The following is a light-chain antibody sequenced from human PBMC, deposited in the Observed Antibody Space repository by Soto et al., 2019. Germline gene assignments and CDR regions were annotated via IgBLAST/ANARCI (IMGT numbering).Light chain of an antibody. CDR3: QQYNSLWT. V-gene: IGKV1-5*03. Sequence: DIQMTQSPSTLSASVGDRVTITCRASQSISSWLAWYQQKPGKAPKLLIYKASSLESGVPSRFSGSGSGTEFTLTISSLQPDDFATYYCQQYNSLWTFGQVNKVEIK. CDR1: QSISSW. J-gene: IGKJ1*01. CDR2: KAS.